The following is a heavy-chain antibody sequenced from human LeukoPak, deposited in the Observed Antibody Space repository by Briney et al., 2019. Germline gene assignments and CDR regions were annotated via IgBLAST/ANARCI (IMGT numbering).Heavy chain of an antibody. CDR1: GYSFTSYW. V-gene: IGHV5-51*01. J-gene: IGHJ4*02. Sequence: GESLQTSCKASGYSFTSYWIGWVRQMPGKGLEFMGIIYPGDSDTRYSPSFQGQVTISVDKSISTAYLQWSSLKASDTAIYYCARTSVAGYSSSWYAYFDYWGQGTLVTVSS. D-gene: IGHD6-13*01. CDR2: IYPGDSDT. CDR3: ARTSVAGYSSSWYAYFDY.